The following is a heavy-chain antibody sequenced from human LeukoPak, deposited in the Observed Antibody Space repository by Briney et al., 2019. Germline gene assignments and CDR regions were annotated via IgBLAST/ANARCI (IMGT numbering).Heavy chain of an antibody. J-gene: IGHJ4*02. CDR3: ARSSIVVVSILDY. Sequence: GGSLRLSCAAPGFPFSSYAMHWVRQAPGKGLEYVSAISSNGGSTSYANSVKGRFTISRDNSKNTLYPQMGSLRAEDMAVYYCARSSIVVVSILDYWGQGTLVTVSS. CDR1: GFPFSSYA. CDR2: ISSNGGST. V-gene: IGHV3-64*01. D-gene: IGHD2-2*01.